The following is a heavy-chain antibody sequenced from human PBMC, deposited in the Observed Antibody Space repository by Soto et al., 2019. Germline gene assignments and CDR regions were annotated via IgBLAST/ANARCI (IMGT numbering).Heavy chain of an antibody. D-gene: IGHD3-10*01. CDR3: ERGDSASYLIY. CDR1: GFTFSSYS. J-gene: IGHJ4*02. CDR2: ITGSSSHI. Sequence: EVQLVESGGGLVQPRGSLRLSCAASGFTFSSYSMNWVRQAPGKGMEWVSYITGSSSHIHYADSVKGRFTISRDNAKNSVYLQMDSLRDEDTAEYYCERGDSASYLIYWGLGTLVTVSS. V-gene: IGHV3-48*02.